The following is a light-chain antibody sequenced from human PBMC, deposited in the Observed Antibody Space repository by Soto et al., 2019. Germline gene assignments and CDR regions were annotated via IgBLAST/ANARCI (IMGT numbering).Light chain of an antibody. CDR3: QYQGT. Sequence: IVLTQSPDTLSLSPGERATLSCRASQSVGRRYLAWYQQKPGQAPMLLIYDTSERASDTPDSFSGSGSGTDFTLTISRLVPEDFAVYYCQYQGTFGGGTKVEIE. CDR1: QSVGRRY. V-gene: IGKV3-20*01. CDR2: DTS. J-gene: IGKJ4*01.